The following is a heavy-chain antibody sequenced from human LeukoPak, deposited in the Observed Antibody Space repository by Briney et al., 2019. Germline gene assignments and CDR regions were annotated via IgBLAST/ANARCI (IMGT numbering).Heavy chain of an antibody. D-gene: IGHD6-13*01. CDR2: IYYSGST. V-gene: IGHV4-39*07. J-gene: IGHJ4*02. CDR3: ATGVHGIAAAGDYYFDY. Sequence: PSETLSLTCTVSGDSISSSSYYWGWIRQPPGKGLEWIGSIYYSGSTYYNPSLKSRVTISVDTSKNQFSLKLSSVTAADTAVYYCATGVHGIAAAGDYYFDYWGEGTLVTVSS. CDR1: GDSISSSSYY.